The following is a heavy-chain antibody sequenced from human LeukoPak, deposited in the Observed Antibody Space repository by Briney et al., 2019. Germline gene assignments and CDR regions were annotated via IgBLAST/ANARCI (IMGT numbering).Heavy chain of an antibody. Sequence: ASVKVSCKASGYTFTSYYMHWVRQAPGQGLEWMGIINPSGGSTSYAQKFQGRVTMTRDTSTSTVYMELSGLRSEDTAVYYCARSPTPGGDDEYFQHWGQGTLVTVSS. CDR1: GYTFTSYY. V-gene: IGHV1-46*01. D-gene: IGHD2-21*02. CDR2: INPSGGST. CDR3: ARSPTPGGDDEYFQH. J-gene: IGHJ1*01.